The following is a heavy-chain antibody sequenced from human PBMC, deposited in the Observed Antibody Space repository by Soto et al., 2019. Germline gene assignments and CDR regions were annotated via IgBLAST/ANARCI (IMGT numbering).Heavy chain of an antibody. CDR3: ARRPGYCSSTSCSSYYYYGMDV. Sequence: PSETLSLTCAVSGASISSSDYYWGWVRQTPGKGLDWIGNIYYTGTTYYNPSLKSRVTISVDTSKNQFSLKLSSVTAADTAVYYCARRPGYCSSTSCSSYYYYGMDVWGQGTTVTVSS. CDR1: GASISSSDYY. V-gene: IGHV4-39*01. D-gene: IGHD2-2*01. CDR2: IYYTGTT. J-gene: IGHJ6*02.